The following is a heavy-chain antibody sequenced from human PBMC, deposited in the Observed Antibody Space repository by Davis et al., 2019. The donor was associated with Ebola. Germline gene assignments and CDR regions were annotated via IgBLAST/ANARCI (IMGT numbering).Heavy chain of an antibody. CDR3: VKDSGEPPVDTAMGYYYYYYGMDV. D-gene: IGHD5-18*01. CDR2: ISSNGGST. J-gene: IGHJ6*02. CDR1: GFTFSSYA. V-gene: IGHV3-64D*08. Sequence: PGGSLRLSCSASGFTFSSYAMHWVRQAPGKGLEYVSAISSNGGSTYYADSVKGRFTISRDNSKNTLYLQMSSLRAEDTAVYYCVKDSGEPPVDTAMGYYYYYYGMDVWGQGTTVTVSS.